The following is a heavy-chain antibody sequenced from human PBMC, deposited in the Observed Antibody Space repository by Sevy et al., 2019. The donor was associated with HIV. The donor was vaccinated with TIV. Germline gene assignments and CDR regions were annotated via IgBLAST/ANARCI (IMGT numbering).Heavy chain of an antibody. V-gene: IGHV3-30*18. CDR3: AKDYSAGITMVRGAYRARGDYFDY. D-gene: IGHD3-10*01. CDR2: ISYDEAHK. CDR1: GFTFRTSG. J-gene: IGHJ4*02. Sequence: GGSLRLSCVTSGFTFRTSGMHWVRQSPGKGLEWVAVISYDEAHKNYADSVKGRFSISKNNSKDTLYLQMSSLRTEDTDVDYCAKDYSAGITMVRGAYRARGDYFDYWGQGTQDTVSS.